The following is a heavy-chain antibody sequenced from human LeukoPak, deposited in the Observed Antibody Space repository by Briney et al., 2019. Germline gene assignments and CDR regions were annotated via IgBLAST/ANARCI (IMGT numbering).Heavy chain of an antibody. CDR3: AKEHYYGSGSYYAVPFDY. V-gene: IGHV3-23*01. CDR1: GFTFSSYA. CDR2: ISGSGGST. Sequence: GGSLRLSCAASGFTFSSYAMSWVRQAPGKGLEWVSAISGSGGSTYYADSVKGRFTISRDNSKNTLYLQMNSLRAEDTAVYYCAKEHYYGSGSYYAVPFDYWGQGTLVTVSS. J-gene: IGHJ4*02. D-gene: IGHD3-10*01.